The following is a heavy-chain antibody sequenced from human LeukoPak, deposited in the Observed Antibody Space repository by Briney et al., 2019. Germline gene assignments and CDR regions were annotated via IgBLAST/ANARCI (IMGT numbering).Heavy chain of an antibody. CDR1: GFTFSNAW. CDR3: TTVPPWVTTGYFNY. J-gene: IGHJ4*02. V-gene: IGHV3-15*01. D-gene: IGHD4-17*01. Sequence: GGSLRLSCATSGFTFSNAWMSWVRQAPGKGLEWVGRIKSKTDGETTEYAAPVRGRFTISRDDSKNTVYLQMNSLKIDDTAVYYCTTVPPWVTTGYFNYWGQGTLVTVSS. CDR2: IKSKTDGETT.